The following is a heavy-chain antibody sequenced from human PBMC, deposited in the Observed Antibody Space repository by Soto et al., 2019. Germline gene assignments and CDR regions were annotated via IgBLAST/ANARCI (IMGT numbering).Heavy chain of an antibody. Sequence: SVKVSCKASGGTFSSYAINWVRQAPGQGLEWMGGIIPMFGTLNFAQKFQGRVTITTDESTSTAYMELNSLRSEDTAVYYCARGHSHGYGYSGSYGPFDIWGQGTMVTVSS. CDR3: ARGHSHGYGYSGSYGPFDI. CDR1: GGTFSSYA. V-gene: IGHV1-69*05. D-gene: IGHD1-26*01. CDR2: IIPMFGTL. J-gene: IGHJ3*02.